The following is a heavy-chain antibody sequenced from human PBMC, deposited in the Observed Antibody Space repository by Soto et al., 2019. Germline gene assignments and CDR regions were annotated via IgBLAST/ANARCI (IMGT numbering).Heavy chain of an antibody. D-gene: IGHD4-17*01. V-gene: IGHV4-59*02. Sequence: PSETLSLTCNVSGGSVSDYYWSWIRQAPGEGLEWIGYIHERGVTNYNPSLKSRVTISVDTSKNQFSLTLRSVHTADTAIYFCARDPAGDYGHWGRGTLVTVSS. J-gene: IGHJ4*02. CDR1: GGSVSDYY. CDR3: ARDPAGDYGH. CDR2: IHERGVT.